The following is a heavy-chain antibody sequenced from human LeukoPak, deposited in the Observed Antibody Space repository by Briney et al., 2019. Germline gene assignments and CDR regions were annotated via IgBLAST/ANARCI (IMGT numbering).Heavy chain of an antibody. CDR3: SASRPHYGDYYGLDV. CDR1: GFTFSSYG. D-gene: IGHD4/OR15-4a*01. Sequence: PGRSPRLSCAASGFTFSSYGMHWVRQAPGKGLEWVAAISYDGSHKYSADSVKGRFTISRDNSKNTLYLQMNSLRTEDTAVYFCSASRPHYGDYYGLDVWGHGTTVTVSS. J-gene: IGHJ6*02. CDR2: ISYDGSHK. V-gene: IGHV3-30*03.